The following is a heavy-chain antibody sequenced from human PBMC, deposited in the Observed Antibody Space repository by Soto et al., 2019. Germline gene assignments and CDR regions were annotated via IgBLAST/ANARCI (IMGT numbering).Heavy chain of an antibody. CDR2: IYSGGST. Sequence: GGSLRLSCAASGFTVSSNYMSWVRQAPGKGLEWVSVIYSGGSTYYADSVKGRFTISRDNSKNTLYHQMNSLRAEDTAVYYCAREDSSGYYFDYCGQGTLVTVSS. V-gene: IGHV3-53*01. CDR1: GFTVSSNY. D-gene: IGHD3-22*01. CDR3: AREDSSGYYFDY. J-gene: IGHJ4*02.